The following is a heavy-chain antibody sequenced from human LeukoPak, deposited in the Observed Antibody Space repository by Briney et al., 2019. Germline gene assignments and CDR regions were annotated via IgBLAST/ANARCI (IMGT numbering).Heavy chain of an antibody. CDR2: INHRGST. J-gene: IGHJ5*02. CDR1: GGSFSGYY. Sequence: SETLSLTCAVYGGSFSGYYWSWIRQPPGKGLEWIGEINHRGSTNYNPSLKSRVTISVDTSKNQFSLKLSSVTAADTAVYYCARIAAAGKGWFDPWGQGTLVTVSS. CDR3: ARIAAAGKGWFDP. D-gene: IGHD6-13*01. V-gene: IGHV4-34*01.